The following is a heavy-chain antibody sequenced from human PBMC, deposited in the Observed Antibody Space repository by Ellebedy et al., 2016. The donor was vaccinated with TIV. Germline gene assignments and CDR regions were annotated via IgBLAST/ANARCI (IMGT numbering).Heavy chain of an antibody. CDR3: ARDQKSGYDFWCGYYSWSGGKVFDY. J-gene: IGHJ4*02. CDR1: GFTFSSYS. V-gene: IGHV3-48*02. CDR2: ISSSSSTI. Sequence: GESLKISCAASGFTFSSYSMNWVRQAPGKGLEWVSYISSSSSTIYYADSVKGRFTISRDNAKNSLYLQMKSLRDEDTAVYYCARDQKSGYDFWCGYYSWSGGKVFDYWGQGTLVTVSS. D-gene: IGHD3-3*01.